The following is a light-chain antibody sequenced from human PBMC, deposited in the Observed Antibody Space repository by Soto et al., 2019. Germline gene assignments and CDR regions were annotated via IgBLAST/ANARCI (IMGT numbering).Light chain of an antibody. V-gene: IGLV2-14*01. CDR2: EVS. Sequence: QSALTQPASVSGSPGQSITISCTGTTSDVGGYNYVSWYRQHPGKAPKLLIYEVSNRPSGVSNRFSGSKSGNTASLTISGLQAEDEAAYYCFSYTTSSAPYVFGTGTKLTVL. CDR3: FSYTTSSAPYV. J-gene: IGLJ1*01. CDR1: TSDVGGYNY.